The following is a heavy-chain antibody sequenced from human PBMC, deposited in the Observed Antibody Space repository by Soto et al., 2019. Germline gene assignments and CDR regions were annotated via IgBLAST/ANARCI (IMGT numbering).Heavy chain of an antibody. CDR3: ARGVRSTVTTPLGR. D-gene: IGHD4-17*01. J-gene: IGHJ3*01. CDR1: GFTFTSSA. V-gene: IGHV1-58*01. Sequence: GASVKVSCKASGFTFTSSAVQWVRQARGQRLEWIGWIVVGSGNTNYAQKFQERVTITTDMSTSTAYMELSSLRSEDTAVYYCARGVRSTVTTPLGRWGQGTMVTVSS. CDR2: IVVGSGNT.